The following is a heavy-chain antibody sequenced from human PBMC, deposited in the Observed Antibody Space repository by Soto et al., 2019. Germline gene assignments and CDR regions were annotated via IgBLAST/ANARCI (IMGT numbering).Heavy chain of an antibody. Sequence: ETLSLTCTVSGGSISSYYWSWIRQPPGKGLEWIGYIYYSGSTNYNPSLKSRVTISVDTSKNQFSLKLSSVTAADTAAYYCARDRDLYDSSGFDYYGMDVWGQGTTVTVSS. J-gene: IGHJ6*02. V-gene: IGHV4-59*01. D-gene: IGHD3-22*01. CDR1: GGSISSYY. CDR2: IYYSGST. CDR3: ARDRDLYDSSGFDYYGMDV.